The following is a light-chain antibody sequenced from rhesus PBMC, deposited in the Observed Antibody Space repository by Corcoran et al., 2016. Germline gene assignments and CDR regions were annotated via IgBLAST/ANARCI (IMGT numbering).Light chain of an antibody. CDR1: SSDIGGYNR. CDR2: EVS. V-gene: IGLV2-13*02. Sequence: QAALTQSPSVSGSPGPSVTISCTGTSSDIGGYNRVSWYQQHPGKAPKLMIYEVSERPSGVSDRFSGSKSGNTASLTISGLQAEDEADYYCSSDASSSAFIFGAGTRLTVL. CDR3: SSDASSSAFI. J-gene: IGLJ1*01.